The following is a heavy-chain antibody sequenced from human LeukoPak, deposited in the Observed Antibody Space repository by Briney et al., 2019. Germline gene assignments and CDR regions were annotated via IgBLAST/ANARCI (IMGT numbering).Heavy chain of an antibody. CDR2: IYYSGST. Sequence: SETLSLTCTVSGGSISSSTYFWGWIRQPPGKGLEWIGTIYYSGSTYYNPSLKSRVAISVDSSKNQFSLKLSSVTAADTAVYYCARANEDDAFDIWGQGTMVTVSS. J-gene: IGHJ3*02. CDR1: GGSISSSTYF. D-gene: IGHD1-1*01. CDR3: ARANEDDAFDI. V-gene: IGHV4-39*07.